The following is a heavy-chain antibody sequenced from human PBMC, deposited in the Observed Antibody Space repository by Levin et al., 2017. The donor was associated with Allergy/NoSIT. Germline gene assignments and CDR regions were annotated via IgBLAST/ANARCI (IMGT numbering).Heavy chain of an antibody. CDR1: GFIFDDYA. CDR3: AGRNYYGSGNFDY. V-gene: IGHV3-20*04. CDR2: INWNGGST. D-gene: IGHD3-10*01. Sequence: SGGSLRLSCVASGFIFDDYAMSWVRQAPGKGLEWVSGINWNGGSTDYADSVKGRFTISRDNAKNSLYLQMNSLRAEDTALYYCAGRNYYGSGNFDYWGQGTLVTVSS. J-gene: IGHJ4*02.